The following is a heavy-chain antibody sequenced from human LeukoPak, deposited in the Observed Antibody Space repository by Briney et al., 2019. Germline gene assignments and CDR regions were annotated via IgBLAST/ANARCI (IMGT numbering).Heavy chain of an antibody. CDR2: ITSSSSYI. V-gene: IGHV3-21*01. Sequence: GGSLTLFCAASGFTFSSYNMNWVRQAPGKGLEWVSSITSSSSYIYYADSVKGRFTISRDNAKNSLYLQINSLRAEDTAVYYCARDPYSGRYGDYYYYYMDVWGKGTTVTVSS. D-gene: IGHD1-26*01. CDR3: ARDPYSGRYGDYYYYYMDV. CDR1: GFTFSSYN. J-gene: IGHJ6*03.